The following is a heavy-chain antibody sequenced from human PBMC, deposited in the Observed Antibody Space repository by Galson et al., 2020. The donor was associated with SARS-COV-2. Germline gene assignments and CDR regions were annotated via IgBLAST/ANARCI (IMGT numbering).Heavy chain of an antibody. CDR1: GFTFSSYS. Sequence: GGSLRLSCAASGFTFSSYSMTWVRQAPGKGLEWVSSISSSSSYKYYADSVKGRFTISRDNAKNSLYLQMNSLRAEDTAVYYCARERRAGYSSSWYEYYYYGMDVWGQGTTVTVSS. D-gene: IGHD6-13*01. J-gene: IGHJ6*02. CDR3: ARERRAGYSSSWYEYYYYGMDV. V-gene: IGHV3-21*01. CDR2: ISSSSSYK.